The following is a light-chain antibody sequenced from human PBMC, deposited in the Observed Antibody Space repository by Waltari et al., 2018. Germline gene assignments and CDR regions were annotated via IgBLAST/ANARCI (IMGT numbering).Light chain of an antibody. J-gene: IGKJ2*01. Sequence: EIVLTQSPGTLSLSPGERATLSCRASQSVRSNYLAWYQQKPGQAPRLLIYDASSRATGIPDRFSGSGSETDFSLTISRLDPEDFALYYCQQYGTSPTCGQGTKLEIK. CDR1: QSVRSNY. V-gene: IGKV3-20*01. CDR2: DAS. CDR3: QQYGTSPT.